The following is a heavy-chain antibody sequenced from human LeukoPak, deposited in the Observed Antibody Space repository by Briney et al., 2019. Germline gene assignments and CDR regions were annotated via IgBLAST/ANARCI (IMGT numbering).Heavy chain of an antibody. CDR2: IKQDGSEK. D-gene: IGHD4-11*01. Sequence: GGSLRLSCAASGFTFSSYWMSWVRQAPGKGLEWVANIKQDGSEKYCVDSVKGRFTISRDNAKNSLYLQMNSLRAEDTAVYYCARDSPMTTLPTDAFDIWGQGTMVTVSS. J-gene: IGHJ3*02. CDR3: ARDSPMTTLPTDAFDI. V-gene: IGHV3-7*01. CDR1: GFTFSSYW.